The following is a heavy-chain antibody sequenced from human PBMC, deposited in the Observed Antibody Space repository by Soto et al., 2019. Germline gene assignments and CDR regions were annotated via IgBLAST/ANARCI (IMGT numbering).Heavy chain of an antibody. CDR3: ARVYDFWSGYRPDY. V-gene: IGHV1-3*01. CDR1: GYTFTSYA. D-gene: IGHD3-3*01. CDR2: INAGNGNT. Sequence: ASVKVSCKASGYTFTSYAMHWVRQAPGQRLEWMGWINAGNGNTKYSQKSQGRVTITRDTSASTAYMELSSLRSEDTAVYYCARVYDFWSGYRPDYWGQGTLVTVSS. J-gene: IGHJ4*02.